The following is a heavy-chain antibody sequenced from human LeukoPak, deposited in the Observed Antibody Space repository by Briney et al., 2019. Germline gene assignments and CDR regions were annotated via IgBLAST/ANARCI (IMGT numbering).Heavy chain of an antibody. D-gene: IGHD3-10*01. J-gene: IGHJ4*02. CDR2: INPSGGST. Sequence: ASVKVSCKASGYTFTSYDINWVRQAPGQGLEWMGIINPSGGSTSYAQKFQGRVTMTRDTSTSTVYMELSSLRSEDTAVYYCARGFTMVRGVIIPAMGYWGQGTLVTVSS. V-gene: IGHV1-46*01. CDR3: ARGFTMVRGVIIPAMGY. CDR1: GYTFTSYD.